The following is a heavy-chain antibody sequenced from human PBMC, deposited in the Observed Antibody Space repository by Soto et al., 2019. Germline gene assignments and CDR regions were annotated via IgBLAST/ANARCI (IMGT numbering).Heavy chain of an antibody. D-gene: IGHD5-18*01. CDR3: ARVDTAMVLVYGIDV. CDR2: ISPNSGGT. J-gene: IGHJ6*02. V-gene: IGHV1-2*04. Sequence: ASVKGSCKASGYTFTGYYMHWVRQAPGQGLEWMGWISPNSGGTNYAQKFQGWVTMTRDTSISTAYMELSRLRSDDTAVYYCARVDTAMVLVYGIDVRRQRTTVTVSS. CDR1: GYTFTGYY.